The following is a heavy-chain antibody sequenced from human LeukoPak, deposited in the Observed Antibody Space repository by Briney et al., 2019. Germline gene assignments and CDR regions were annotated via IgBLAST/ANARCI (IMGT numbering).Heavy chain of an antibody. CDR1: GFTFSSYG. Sequence: PGGSLRLSCAASGFTFSSYGMHWVRQAPGKGLEWVAVISYDGSNKYYADSVKGRFTISRDNSKNTLYLQMNSLRAEDTAVYYCAKMPVSYSSGWSTFDYWGQGNLVTVSS. J-gene: IGHJ4*02. D-gene: IGHD6-19*01. CDR3: AKMPVSYSSGWSTFDY. CDR2: ISYDGSNK. V-gene: IGHV3-30*18.